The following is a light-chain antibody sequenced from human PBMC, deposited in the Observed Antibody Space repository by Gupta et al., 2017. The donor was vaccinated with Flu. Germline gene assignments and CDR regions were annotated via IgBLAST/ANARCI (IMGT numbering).Light chain of an antibody. J-gene: IGKJ1*01. V-gene: IGKV1-39*01. CDR2: APS. CDR3: QQTFIFQWT. Sequence: DHQKAGKAPQPLIYAPSILQGGAPSRFSAIESGTDFTLTISSLQPEDFATYFCQQTFIFQWTFGQGSKVEIK.